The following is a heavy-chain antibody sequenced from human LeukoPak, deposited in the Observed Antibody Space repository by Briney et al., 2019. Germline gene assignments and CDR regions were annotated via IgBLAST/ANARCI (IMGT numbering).Heavy chain of an antibody. CDR3: ARGSERAWSPPDY. D-gene: IGHD2-15*01. J-gene: IGHJ4*02. CDR1: GGSISNYY. Sequence: SETLSLTCTVSGGSISNYYWTWIRQPPGKGLEWIGYIYQSGSTYYNPSLKSRVTISVDRSKNQFSLKLSSVTAADTAVYYCARGSERAWSPPDYWGQGTLVTVSS. V-gene: IGHV4-59*12. CDR2: IYQSGST.